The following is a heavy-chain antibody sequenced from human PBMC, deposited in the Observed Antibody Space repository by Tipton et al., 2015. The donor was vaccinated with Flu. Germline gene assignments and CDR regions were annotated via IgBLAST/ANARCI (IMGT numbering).Heavy chain of an antibody. CDR1: GGSVRSSSDY. Sequence: GLVKPSETLSLTCTVSGGSVRSSSDYWAWIRQPPGKGLDWIGTIYPSGTTYQNPSLNSRATISLDTSKNQFSLRLTSVTVADMAVYYCARRDFSNYVSDPKNWFDRWGQGTLVTVSS. CDR2: IYPSGTT. D-gene: IGHD4-11*01. CDR3: ARRDFSNYVSDPKNWFDR. V-gene: IGHV4-39*01. J-gene: IGHJ5*02.